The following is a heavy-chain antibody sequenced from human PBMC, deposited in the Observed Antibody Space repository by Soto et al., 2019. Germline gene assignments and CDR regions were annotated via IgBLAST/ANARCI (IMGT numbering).Heavy chain of an antibody. J-gene: IGHJ4*02. CDR3: AKDGRLGQFDY. Sequence: EVRLVESGGGLVQPGGSLRLSCAASGFTLRGYWMHWVRQAPGKGLVWVSRINSDGSSTSYADSVKGRFTISRDNAKNTLYLQMNSLRAEDTAVYYCAKDGRLGQFDYWGQGTLVTASS. D-gene: IGHD1-1*01. CDR1: GFTLRGYW. V-gene: IGHV3-74*01. CDR2: INSDGSST.